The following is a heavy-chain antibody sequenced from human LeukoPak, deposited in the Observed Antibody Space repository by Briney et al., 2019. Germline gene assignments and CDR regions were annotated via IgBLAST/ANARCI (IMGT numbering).Heavy chain of an antibody. CDR2: ISGSGGST. D-gene: IGHD5-18*01. CDR3: AKPAVDTAMAYYFDY. CDR1: GFTFSNYG. Sequence: PGGSLRLSCAASGFTFSNYGMSWVRQAPGKGLEWGSAISGSGGSTYYADSVKGRFTISRDNSKNTLYLQMNNLRAEDTAVYYCAKPAVDTAMAYYFDYWGQGTLVTVSS. V-gene: IGHV3-23*01. J-gene: IGHJ4*02.